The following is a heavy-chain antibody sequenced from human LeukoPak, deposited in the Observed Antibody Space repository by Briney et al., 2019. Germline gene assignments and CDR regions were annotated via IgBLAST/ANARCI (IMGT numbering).Heavy chain of an antibody. V-gene: IGHV4-59*08. CDR1: GGSISTFY. CDR3: ARQNYDIRAYRYYGVDV. J-gene: IGHJ6*02. D-gene: IGHD3-22*01. CDR2: IFYTGST. Sequence: SATLPLTCTVSGGSISTFYWSWIRQPPGKGLEWIGYIFYTGSTDYNPSLKSRVTISVDTSKNLFSLKLSSVTAADTAVYYCARQNYDIRAYRYYGVDVWGQGTTVTVSS.